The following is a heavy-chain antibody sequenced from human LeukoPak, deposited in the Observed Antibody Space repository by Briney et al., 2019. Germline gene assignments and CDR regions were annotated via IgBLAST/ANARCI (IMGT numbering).Heavy chain of an antibody. CDR1: GFTLSSYA. V-gene: IGHV3-30-3*01. J-gene: IGHJ6*02. Sequence: GGSLRLSCAASGFTLSSYAMHWVRQAPGKGLEWVAVISYDGSNKYYADSVKGRFTISRDNSKNTLYLQMNSLRAEDTAVYYCAGAGRYCSSTSCWKGFYYYYGMDVWGQGTTVTVSS. D-gene: IGHD2-2*01. CDR3: AGAGRYCSSTSCWKGFYYYYGMDV. CDR2: ISYDGSNK.